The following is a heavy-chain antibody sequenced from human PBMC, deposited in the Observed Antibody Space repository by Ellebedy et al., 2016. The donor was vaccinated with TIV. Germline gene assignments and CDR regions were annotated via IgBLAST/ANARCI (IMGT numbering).Heavy chain of an antibody. CDR1: GFTFSSYG. Sequence: GESLKISXAASGFTFSSYGMHWVRQAPGKGLEWVAVISYDGSNKYYADSVKGRFTISRDNSKNTLYLQMNSLRAEDTAVYYCARDKSSSWYGYYYYHMDVWGKGTTVTVSS. V-gene: IGHV3-30*03. CDR2: ISYDGSNK. D-gene: IGHD6-13*01. J-gene: IGHJ6*03. CDR3: ARDKSSSWYGYYYYHMDV.